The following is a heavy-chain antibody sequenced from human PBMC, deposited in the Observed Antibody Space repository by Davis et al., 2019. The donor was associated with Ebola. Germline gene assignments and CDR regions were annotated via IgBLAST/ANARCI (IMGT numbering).Heavy chain of an antibody. J-gene: IGHJ4*01. CDR3: ARGYYLLEY. Sequence: SETLSLTCAVYGGSFSGHYWSWIRQPPGKGLEWIGEINHSGSTHYNPSLKGRVTLSVDTSKNQFSLKVNSVTAADTAMYYCARGYYLLEYWGHGRLVTVSS. CDR1: GGSFSGHY. V-gene: IGHV4-34*01. D-gene: IGHD1-26*01. CDR2: INHSGST.